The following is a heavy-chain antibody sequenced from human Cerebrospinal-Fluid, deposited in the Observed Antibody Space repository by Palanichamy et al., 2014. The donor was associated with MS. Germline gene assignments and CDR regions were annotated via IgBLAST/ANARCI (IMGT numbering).Heavy chain of an antibody. D-gene: IGHD6-19*01. Sequence: VQLQESGPGLVKPSRPCPSPALSLVAPSVVTTGAGIRQPPGKGLEWIGYIYYSGSTNYNPSLKSRVTISVDTSKNQFSLKLSSVTAADTAFYYCARVRSGWYYFDYWGQGTLLTVSS. V-gene: IGHV4-59*01. J-gene: IGHJ4*02. CDR3: ARVRSGWYYFDY. CDR2: IYYSGST. CDR1: VAPSVVTT.